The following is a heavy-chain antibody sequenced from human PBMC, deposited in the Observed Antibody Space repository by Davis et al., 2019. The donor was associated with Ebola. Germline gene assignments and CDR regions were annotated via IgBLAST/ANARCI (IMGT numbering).Heavy chain of an antibody. D-gene: IGHD6-13*01. Sequence: GGSLRLSCAASGFTFSSYGMHWVRQAPGKGLEWVAVISYDGSNKYYADSVKGRFTISRDNSKNTLYLQMNSLRAEDTAVYYCAKATAAYRHQQLVTGGFFDYWGQGTLVTVSS. CDR3: AKATAAYRHQQLVTGGFFDY. CDR2: ISYDGSNK. CDR1: GFTFSSYG. J-gene: IGHJ4*02. V-gene: IGHV3-30*18.